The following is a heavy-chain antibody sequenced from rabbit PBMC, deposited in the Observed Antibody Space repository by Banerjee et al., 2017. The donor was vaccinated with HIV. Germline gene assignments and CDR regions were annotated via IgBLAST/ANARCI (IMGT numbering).Heavy chain of an antibody. V-gene: IGHV1S45*01. J-gene: IGHJ4*01. CDR1: GIDFSSYYY. CDR2: IYTGDGST. Sequence: QEQLEESGGGLVKPEGSLTLTCKASGIDFSSYYYMCWVRQAPGKGLEWIGCIYTGDGSTYYASWAKGRFTISDASSTTVTLQMTSLTAADTATYFCATNNRLWGPGTLVTVS. CDR3: ATNNRL.